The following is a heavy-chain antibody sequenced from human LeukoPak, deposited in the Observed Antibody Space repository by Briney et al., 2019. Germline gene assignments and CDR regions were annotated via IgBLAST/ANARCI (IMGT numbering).Heavy chain of an antibody. J-gene: IGHJ4*02. CDR2: ISESGEKT. D-gene: IGHD2/OR15-2a*01. CDR1: GFTFSNYW. V-gene: IGHV3-23*01. Sequence: GGSLRLSCAASGFTFSNYWMSWVRQAPGRGLEWVSAISESGEKTYYADSVEGRFTISRDNSKNTLSLQMTSLRVEDTAVYYCSNSPPTYGDLDYWGQGTLVTVSS. CDR3: SNSPPTYGDLDY.